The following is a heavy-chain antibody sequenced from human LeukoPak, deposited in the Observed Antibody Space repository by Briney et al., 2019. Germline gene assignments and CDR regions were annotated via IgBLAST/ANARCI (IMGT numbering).Heavy chain of an antibody. CDR2: IYSGGST. Sequence: HPGGSLRLSCAASGFTVSSNYMSWVRQAPGKGLEWVSVIYSGGSTYYADSVKGRFTISRDNSKNTLYLQMNSLRAEDTAVYYCARGRGLWFGEPGDYWGQGTLVTVSS. D-gene: IGHD3-10*01. J-gene: IGHJ4*02. CDR3: ARGRGLWFGEPGDY. CDR1: GFTVSSNY. V-gene: IGHV3-53*01.